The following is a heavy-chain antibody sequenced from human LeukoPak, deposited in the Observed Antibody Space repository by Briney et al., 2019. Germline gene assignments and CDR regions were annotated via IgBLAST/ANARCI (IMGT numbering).Heavy chain of an antibody. J-gene: IGHJ3*01. CDR3: AAYYYDSSPKAV. D-gene: IGHD3-22*01. CDR2: ISSSGSNI. Sequence: PGGSLRLSCAASGFAFSTYEMNWVRQAPGKGLEWVSYISSSGSNIHYADSVKGRFTIPRDNAENSLYLQMNSLRAEDTAVYYCAAYYYDSSPKAVWGQGTMVTVSS. V-gene: IGHV3-48*03. CDR1: GFAFSTYE.